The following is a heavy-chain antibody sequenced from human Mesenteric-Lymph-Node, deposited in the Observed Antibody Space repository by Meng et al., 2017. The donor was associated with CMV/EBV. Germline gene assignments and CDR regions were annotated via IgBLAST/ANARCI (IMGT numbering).Heavy chain of an antibody. CDR1: GFTLSTYW. CDR2: NSNEGSTT. V-gene: IGHV3-74*01. D-gene: IGHD6-13*01. CDR3: AKAGYSSSWYYYGMDV. Sequence: GESLKISCTASGFTLSTYWMHWVRQAPGKGLVWVSRNSNEGSTTNYADSVKGRFTISRDNRKNTLYLQMNSLRAEDTAVYYCAKAGYSSSWYYYGMDVWGQGTTVTVSS. J-gene: IGHJ6*02.